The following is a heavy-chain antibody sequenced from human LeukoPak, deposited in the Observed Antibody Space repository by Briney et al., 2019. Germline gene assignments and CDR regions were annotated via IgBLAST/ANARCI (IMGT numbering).Heavy chain of an antibody. CDR3: ARLGSIAVAGTSLYDY. CDR1: GGSISSYY. D-gene: IGHD6-19*01. V-gene: IGHV4-59*01. CDR2: IYYSGST. J-gene: IGHJ4*02. Sequence: SETLSLTCTVSGGSISSYYWSWIRQPPGRGLEWIGYIYYSGSTNYNPSLKSRVTISVDTSKNQFSLKLSSVTAADTAVYYCARLGSIAVAGTSLYDYWGQGTLVTVSS.